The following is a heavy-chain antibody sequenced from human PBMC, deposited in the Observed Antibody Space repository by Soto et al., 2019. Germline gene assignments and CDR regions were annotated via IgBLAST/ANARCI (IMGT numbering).Heavy chain of an antibody. Sequence: QITLKESGPTLVRPTQTLTLTCPFSGLSLSTSGMGLGWIRQHPGQALECLALIYWDDAKHYSTSLQNRLTITQITSRNQVIPTLTNLHPMDTATYYCAHLTVAGTIGFFDYWGQGTLVTVSS. CDR1: GLSLSTSGMG. D-gene: IGHD6-19*01. V-gene: IGHV2-5*02. CDR2: IYWDDAK. J-gene: IGHJ4*02. CDR3: AHLTVAGTIGFFDY.